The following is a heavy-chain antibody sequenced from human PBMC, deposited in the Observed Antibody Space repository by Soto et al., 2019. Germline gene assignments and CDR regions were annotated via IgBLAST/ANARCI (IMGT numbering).Heavy chain of an antibody. J-gene: IGHJ6*02. Sequence: VQLVESGGGEVQPGRSLRLSCAASGFKYTDFALHWVRQAPGKGLEWVAIISYDGSDKYYADSVKGRFVISRDNPKNTLYLEMNSLRPEDKAVYFCARRAWDSYYAIDVWGQWTTVTVFS. V-gene: IGHV3-30*09. D-gene: IGHD3-22*01. CDR2: ISYDGSDK. CDR1: GFKYTDFA. CDR3: ARRAWDSYYAIDV.